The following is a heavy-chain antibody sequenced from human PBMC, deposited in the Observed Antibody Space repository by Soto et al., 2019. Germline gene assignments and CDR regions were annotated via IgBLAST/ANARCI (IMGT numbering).Heavy chain of an antibody. Sequence: AASVKVSCKASGYTFSDYYVRWLREAPGQGLEWMGWINPSSGGTIYTQRFQGRVTMTRGTSINTVYMELSRLTSDDTAVYYCAREMGVIGAPGYTWFDPWGQGALVTVSS. CDR2: INPSSGGT. CDR3: AREMGVIGAPGYTWFDP. J-gene: IGHJ5*02. D-gene: IGHD1-26*01. CDR1: GYTFSDYY. V-gene: IGHV1-2*02.